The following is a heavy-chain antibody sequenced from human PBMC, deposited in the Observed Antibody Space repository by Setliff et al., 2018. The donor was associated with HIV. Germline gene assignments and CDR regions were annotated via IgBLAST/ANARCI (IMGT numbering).Heavy chain of an antibody. CDR3: ARDVKAYCGGDCYYAFDI. Sequence: GGSLRLSCAASGFTFSDYYMSWIRQAPGKGLERVSYISSSSSYTNYADSVKGRFTISRDNAKNSLYLQTNSLRAEDTAVYYCARDVKAYCGGDCYYAFDIWGQGTMVTVSS. CDR2: ISSSSSYT. D-gene: IGHD2-21*02. CDR1: GFTFSDYY. V-gene: IGHV3-11*05. J-gene: IGHJ3*02.